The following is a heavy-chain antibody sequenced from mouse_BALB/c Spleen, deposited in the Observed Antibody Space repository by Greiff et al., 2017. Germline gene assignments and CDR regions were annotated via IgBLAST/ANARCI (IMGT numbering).Heavy chain of an antibody. CDR3: ASLYGRYFDY. J-gene: IGHJ2*01. V-gene: IGHV3-6*02. CDR1: GYSITSGYY. Sequence: ESGPGLVKPSQSLSLTCSVTGYSITSGYYWNWIRQFPGNKLEWMGYISYDGSNNYNPSLKNRISITRDTSKNQFFLKLNSVTTEDTATYYCASLYGRYFDYWGQGTTLTVSS. CDR2: ISYDGSN. D-gene: IGHD1-1*02.